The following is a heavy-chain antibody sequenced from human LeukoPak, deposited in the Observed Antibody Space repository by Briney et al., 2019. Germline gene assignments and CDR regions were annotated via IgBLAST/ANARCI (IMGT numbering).Heavy chain of an antibody. CDR2: INPNSGGT. V-gene: IGHV1-2*06. Sequence: ASVKVSCKASGYTFTGYYMHWVRQAPGQGLEWMGRINPNSGGTNYAQKFQGRVTITRDTSISTAYMELSRLRSDDTAVYYCASIYSYGYTTFDYWGQGTLVTVSS. D-gene: IGHD5-18*01. CDR1: GYTFTGYY. J-gene: IGHJ4*02. CDR3: ASIYSYGYTTFDY.